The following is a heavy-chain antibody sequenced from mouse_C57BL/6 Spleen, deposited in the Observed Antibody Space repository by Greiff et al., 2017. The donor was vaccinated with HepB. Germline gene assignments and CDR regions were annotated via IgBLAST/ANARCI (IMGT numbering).Heavy chain of an antibody. CDR1: GYAFSSSW. V-gene: IGHV1-82*01. Sequence: QVQLQQSGPELVKPGASVKISCKASGYAFSSSWMNWVKQRPGKGLEWIGRIYPGDGDTNYNGKFKGKATLTADKSSSTAYMQLSSLTSEDSAVYFCARWDTTVVADFDYWGQGTTLTVSS. CDR3: ARWDTTVVADFDY. CDR2: IYPGDGDT. J-gene: IGHJ2*01. D-gene: IGHD1-1*01.